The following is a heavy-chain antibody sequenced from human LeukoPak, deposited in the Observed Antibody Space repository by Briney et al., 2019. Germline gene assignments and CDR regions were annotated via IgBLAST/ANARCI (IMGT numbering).Heavy chain of an antibody. CDR3: AGQNWGSEEY. D-gene: IGHD7-27*01. J-gene: IGHJ4*02. Sequence: SETLSLTCTVSGGSISSSSYYWGWIRQPPGKGLEWIGSIYYSGSTYYNPSLKSRVTISVDPSKNQFSLQLSAVTAADTAVYFCAGQNWGSEEYWGEGPLVTVSS. CDR2: IYYSGST. V-gene: IGHV4-39*01. CDR1: GGSISSSSYY.